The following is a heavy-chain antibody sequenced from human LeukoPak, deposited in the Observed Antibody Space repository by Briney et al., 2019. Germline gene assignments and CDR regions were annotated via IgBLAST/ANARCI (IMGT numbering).Heavy chain of an antibody. CDR2: ISSSSSYI. Sequence: GGSLRLSCAASGFTFSSYSMNWVRQAPGKGLEWVSSISSSSSYIYYADSVKGRFTISRDNAMNSLYLQMNSLRAEDTAVYYCARDGSDSSGYYLSASSFFDYWGQGTLVTVSS. CDR1: GFTFSSYS. V-gene: IGHV3-21*01. J-gene: IGHJ4*02. CDR3: ARDGSDSSGYYLSASSFFDY. D-gene: IGHD3-22*01.